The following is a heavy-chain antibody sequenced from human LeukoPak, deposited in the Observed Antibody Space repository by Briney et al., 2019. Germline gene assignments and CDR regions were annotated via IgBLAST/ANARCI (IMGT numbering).Heavy chain of an antibody. CDR1: GASIRDYY. V-gene: IGHV4-4*09. J-gene: IGHJ2*01. Sequence: PSETLSLTCNVSGASIRDYYWSWVRQSPEKGLEWIASLLFRGTARYNPSLRSRVAISDDTSNNQFFLRLTSVTTPDTAVYYCARTGRRGYFDFWGRGTLVTVSS. CDR2: LLFRGTA. CDR3: ARTGRRGYFDF. D-gene: IGHD1-14*01.